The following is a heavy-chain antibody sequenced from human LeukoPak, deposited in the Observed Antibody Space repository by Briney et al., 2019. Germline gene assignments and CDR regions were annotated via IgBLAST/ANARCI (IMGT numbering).Heavy chain of an antibody. CDR3: ARVGVRGVIMGGFDY. CDR2: INPNSGGT. Sequence: GASVKVSCKASGYTFTGYYMHWVRQAPGQGLEWMGWINPNSGGTNYAQKFQGRVTMTRDTSISTAYMELSRLTSDDTALYYCARVGVRGVIMGGFDYWGQGTLVTVSS. CDR1: GYTFTGYY. J-gene: IGHJ4*02. V-gene: IGHV1-2*02. D-gene: IGHD3-10*01.